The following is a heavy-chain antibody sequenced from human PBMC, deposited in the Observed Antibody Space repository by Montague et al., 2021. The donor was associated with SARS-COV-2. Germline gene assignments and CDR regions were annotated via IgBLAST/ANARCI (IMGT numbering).Heavy chain of an antibody. Sequence: SETLTLTCAVYGGSLSGYDWSWIRQPPGKGLEWIGEINHSGSTXXXPSXXXRVSISVDTSKNQFSLKLNSVTAADTAVYYCARGQGEITMIVVVLTAAAHYFDYWGQGTLVTVSP. CDR3: ARGQGEITMIVVVLTAAAHYFDY. V-gene: IGHV4-34*01. J-gene: IGHJ4*02. CDR1: GGSLSGYD. D-gene: IGHD3-22*01. CDR2: INHSGST.